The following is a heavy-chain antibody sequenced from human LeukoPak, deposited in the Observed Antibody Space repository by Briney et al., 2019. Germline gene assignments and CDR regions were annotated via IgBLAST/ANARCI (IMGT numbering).Heavy chain of an antibody. J-gene: IGHJ5*02. CDR1: GFTFDDYA. D-gene: IGHD2-2*01. V-gene: IGHV3-9*01. Sequence: GGSLRLSCAASGFTFDDYAMHWVRQAPGKGLEWVSGISWNSGSIGYADSVKGRFTISRDNAKNSLYLQMNSLRAEDTALYYCARGIVVVPAAPNWFDPWGQGTPVTVSS. CDR2: ISWNSGSI. CDR3: ARGIVVVPAAPNWFDP.